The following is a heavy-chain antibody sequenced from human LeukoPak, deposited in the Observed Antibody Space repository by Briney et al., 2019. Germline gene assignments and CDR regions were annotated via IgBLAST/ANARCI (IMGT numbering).Heavy chain of an antibody. D-gene: IGHD3-16*02. CDR1: GFTFSSYG. J-gene: IGHJ4*02. CDR3: ARGVDYVWGSYRYADY. V-gene: IGHV3-30*02. CDR2: IGYDGTNE. Sequence: GGSLRHSCAASGFTFSSYGMHWVRQAPGKGLEWVALIGYDGTNEYYADSVKGRFTISRDNSKNTLYLQMKSLRGEDTVVYYCARGVDYVWGSYRYADYWGQGTLVTVSS.